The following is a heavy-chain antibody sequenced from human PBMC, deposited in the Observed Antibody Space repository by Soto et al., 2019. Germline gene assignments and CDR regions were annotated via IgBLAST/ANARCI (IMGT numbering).Heavy chain of an antibody. CDR1: GFTFSSYG. Sequence: QVQLVESGGGVVQPGRSLRLSCAASGFTFSSYGMHWVRQAPGKGLEWVAVISYDGSNKYYADSVKGRFTISRDNSKNTLYLQMNSLRAEDTAVYYCAKDDAWFGEFEGRYFDYGGQGTLVTVSS. J-gene: IGHJ4*02. D-gene: IGHD3-10*01. CDR2: ISYDGSNK. V-gene: IGHV3-30*18. CDR3: AKDDAWFGEFEGRYFDY.